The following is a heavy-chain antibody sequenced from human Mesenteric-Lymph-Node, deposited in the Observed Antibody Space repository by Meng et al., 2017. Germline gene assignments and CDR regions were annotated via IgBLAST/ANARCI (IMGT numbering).Heavy chain of an antibody. CDR2: IKQDGSEK. V-gene: IGHV3-7*01. CDR1: GFTFSAYW. Sequence: GESLKISCAASGFTFSAYWMNWVRQAPGKGLEWVANIKQDGSEKYYVDSVKGRFTISRDNAKNSLYLQMNSLRAEDTAVYYCARDQSIAAAGPPEDAFDIWGQGTMVTVSS. CDR3: ARDQSIAAAGPPEDAFDI. J-gene: IGHJ3*02. D-gene: IGHD6-13*01.